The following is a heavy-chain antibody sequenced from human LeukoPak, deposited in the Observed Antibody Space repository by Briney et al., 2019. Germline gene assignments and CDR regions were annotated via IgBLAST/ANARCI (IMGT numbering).Heavy chain of an antibody. CDR3: ARTKDSSGWLGHWFDP. V-gene: IGHV1-18*01. CDR2: INTDNGNT. CDR1: GYTFNTYG. Sequence: GASVTVSCKASGYTFNTYGISWVRQAPGQRPEWMGWINTDNGNTKYAQKFQGRVTMTTDTSTSTAYMELRSLRSDDTAVYYCARTKDSSGWLGHWFDPWGQGTLVTVSS. D-gene: IGHD6-19*01. J-gene: IGHJ5*02.